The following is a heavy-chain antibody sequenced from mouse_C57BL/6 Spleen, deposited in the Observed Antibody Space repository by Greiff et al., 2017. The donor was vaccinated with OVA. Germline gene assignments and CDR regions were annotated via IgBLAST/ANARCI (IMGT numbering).Heavy chain of an antibody. D-gene: IGHD2-3*01. CDR2: ISSGGSYT. V-gene: IGHV5-6*01. CDR3: ARQDGYYPYFDY. CDR1: GFTFSSYG. J-gene: IGHJ2*01. Sequence: EVKLMESGGDLVKPGGSLKLSCAASGFTFSSYGMSWVRQTPDKRLEWVATISSGGSYTYYPDSVKGRFTISRDNAKNTLYLQMSSLKSEDTAMYYCARQDGYYPYFDYWGQGTTLTVSS.